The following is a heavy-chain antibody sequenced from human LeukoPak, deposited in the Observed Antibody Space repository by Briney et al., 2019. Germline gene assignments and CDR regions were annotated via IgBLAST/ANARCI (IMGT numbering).Heavy chain of an antibody. CDR2: IDEDGNKK. J-gene: IGHJ4*02. V-gene: IGHV3-7*03. Sequence: GGSLRLSCAASGFTFNGHWMTWVRQAPGKGLEWVANIDEDGNKKYYVDSVEGRFSISRDNSKNTLYLQMNSLRAEDTAVYYCAKDLWLWFGELSPFDYWGQGTLVTVSS. D-gene: IGHD3-10*01. CDR3: AKDLWLWFGELSPFDY. CDR1: GFTFNGHW.